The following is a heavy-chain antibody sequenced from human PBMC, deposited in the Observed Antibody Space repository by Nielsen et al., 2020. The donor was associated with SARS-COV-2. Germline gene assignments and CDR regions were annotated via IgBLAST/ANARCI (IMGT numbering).Heavy chain of an antibody. CDR2: ISAYNGNT. Sequence: ASVKVSCKASGYTFTSYGISWVRQAPGQGLEWMGWISAYNGNTNYAQKLQGRVTMTTDTSTSTAYMELRSLRSDDTAVYYCARDPVTIFGVVISRGNAFDIWGQGTMVTVSS. D-gene: IGHD3-3*01. CDR3: ARDPVTIFGVVISRGNAFDI. V-gene: IGHV1-18*01. J-gene: IGHJ3*02. CDR1: GYTFTSYG.